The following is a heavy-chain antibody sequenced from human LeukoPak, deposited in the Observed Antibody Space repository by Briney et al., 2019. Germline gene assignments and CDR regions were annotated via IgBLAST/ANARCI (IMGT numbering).Heavy chain of an antibody. J-gene: IGHJ4*02. CDR1: GFTFSSYA. V-gene: IGHV3-23*01. CDR3: AKAGIAVPATPEY. CDR2: ISSSGGTT. D-gene: IGHD6-19*01. Sequence: GGSLRLSCAASGFTFSSYAMNWVRQAPGKGLEWVSVISSSGGTTYYSDSVKGRFIISRDNSKNTPYLQMNSLRAEDTAVYYCAKAGIAVPATPEYCGQGTQVTVSS.